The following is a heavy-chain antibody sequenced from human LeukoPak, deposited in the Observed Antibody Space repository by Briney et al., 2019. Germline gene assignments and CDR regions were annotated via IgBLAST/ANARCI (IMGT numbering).Heavy chain of an antibody. Sequence: ASVKVSCKASGGTFSDYALNWVRQAPGQGLEWMGWINTNTGNPTYAQGFTGRFVFSLDTSVSTAYLQISSLKAEDTAVYYCARGSCSGGSCLDYWGQGTLVTVSS. D-gene: IGHD2-15*01. V-gene: IGHV7-4-1*02. CDR1: GGTFSDYA. CDR2: INTNTGNP. J-gene: IGHJ4*02. CDR3: ARGSCSGGSCLDY.